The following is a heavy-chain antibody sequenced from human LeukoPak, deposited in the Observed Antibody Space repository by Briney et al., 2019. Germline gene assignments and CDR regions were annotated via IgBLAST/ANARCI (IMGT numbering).Heavy chain of an antibody. CDR2: IYYSGST. Sequence: SETLSLTCTVSGGSISSSSYYWGWIRQPPGKGLEWIGYIYYSGSTNYNPSLKSRVTISVDTSKNQFSLKLSSVTAADTAVYYCARVRTENWFDPWGQGTLVTVSS. CDR1: GGSISSSSYY. J-gene: IGHJ5*02. CDR3: ARVRTENWFDP. V-gene: IGHV4-61*05.